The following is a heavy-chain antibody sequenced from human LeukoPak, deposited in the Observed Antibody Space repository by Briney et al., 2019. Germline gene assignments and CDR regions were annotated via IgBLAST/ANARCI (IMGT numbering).Heavy chain of an antibody. CDR2: IYYSGST. J-gene: IGHJ6*02. CDR1: GGSISGYY. Sequence: SETLSLTCTVSGGSISGYYWSWIRQPPGKGLEWIGYIYYSGSTNYNPSLKSRVTISVDTSKNQFSLKLSSVTAADTAVYYCAVGGYQDDYYYYYGMDVWGQGTTVTVSS. D-gene: IGHD2-2*01. CDR3: AVGGYQDDYYYYYGMDV. V-gene: IGHV4-59*01.